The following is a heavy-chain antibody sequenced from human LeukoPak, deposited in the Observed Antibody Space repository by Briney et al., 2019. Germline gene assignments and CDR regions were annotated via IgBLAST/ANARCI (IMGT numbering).Heavy chain of an antibody. V-gene: IGHV5-51*01. CDR3: ARPSSSWYDNFDY. D-gene: IGHD6-13*01. Sequence: GESLKISCKGSGYSFTNYWIAWVRQMPGKGLEWMGIIYPGDSHTRYSPSFQGQVTISADKSISTAYLQWSSLKASDTALYYCARPSSSWYDNFDYWGQGTLVTVSS. CDR1: GYSFTNYW. J-gene: IGHJ4*02. CDR2: IYPGDSHT.